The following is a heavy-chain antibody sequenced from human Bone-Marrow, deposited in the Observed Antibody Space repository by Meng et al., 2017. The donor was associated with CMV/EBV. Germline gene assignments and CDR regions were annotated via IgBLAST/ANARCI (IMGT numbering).Heavy chain of an antibody. CDR2: IYNSGST. CDR3: ARESITIFGVGSLGMDV. Sequence: SETLSLTCTVSGGSISSGGYYWSWNRQHPGKGLEWIGYIYNSGSTHYNPSLKSRVTISVDTSKTQFSLKLSSVTAADTAVYYCARESITIFGVGSLGMDVWGQGTTVTVSS. J-gene: IGHJ6*02. CDR1: GGSISSGGYY. D-gene: IGHD3-3*01. V-gene: IGHV4-31*03.